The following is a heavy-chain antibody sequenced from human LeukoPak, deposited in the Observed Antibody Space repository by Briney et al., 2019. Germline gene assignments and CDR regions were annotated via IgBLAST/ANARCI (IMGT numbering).Heavy chain of an antibody. J-gene: IGHJ3*02. Sequence: SGGSLRLSCAASGFTVSNNYMTWVRQAPGKGLEWVSVIYSGGSTYYADSVKGRFTISRDNSKNTLYLQMNSLRAEDTAVYYCAGETVIIAPGPFDIWGQGAIVTVSS. V-gene: IGHV3-53*01. CDR2: IYSGGST. CDR1: GFTVSNNY. D-gene: IGHD2/OR15-2a*01. CDR3: AGETVIIAPGPFDI.